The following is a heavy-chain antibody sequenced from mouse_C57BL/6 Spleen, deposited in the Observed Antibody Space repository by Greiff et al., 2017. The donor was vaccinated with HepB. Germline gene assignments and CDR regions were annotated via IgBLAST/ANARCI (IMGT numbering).Heavy chain of an antibody. CDR3: ARSAWDWEYYYAMDY. Sequence: EVQLQQSGAELVKPGASVKLSCTASGFNIKDYYMHWVKQRTEQGLEWIGRIDPEDGETKYAPKFQGKATITADTSTNTAYLQLSSLTSEDTAVYYCARSAWDWEYYYAMDYWGQGTSLTVSS. V-gene: IGHV14-2*01. CDR2: IDPEDGET. CDR1: GFNIKDYY. D-gene: IGHD4-1*01. J-gene: IGHJ4*01.